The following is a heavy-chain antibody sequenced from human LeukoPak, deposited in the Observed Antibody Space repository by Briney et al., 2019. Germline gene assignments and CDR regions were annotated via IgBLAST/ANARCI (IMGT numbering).Heavy chain of an antibody. D-gene: IGHD2-21*02. CDR3: ARGGQGGDLSAFDI. Sequence: PGGSLRLSCAASGFTFSSYSMNWVRQAPGKGLEWVSSISSSSYIYYADSVEGRFTISRDNAKNSLYLQMNSLRAEDAAVYYCARGGQGGDLSAFDIWGQGTMVTVSS. CDR1: GFTFSSYS. CDR2: ISSSSYI. J-gene: IGHJ3*02. V-gene: IGHV3-21*01.